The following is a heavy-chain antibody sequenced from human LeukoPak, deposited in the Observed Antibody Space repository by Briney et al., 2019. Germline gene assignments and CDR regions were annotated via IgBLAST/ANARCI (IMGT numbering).Heavy chain of an antibody. CDR2: IIPTFGTA. V-gene: IGHV1-69*05. D-gene: IGHD3-10*01. Sequence: GASVKVSCKASGGTFSSYAISWVRQAPGQGLEWMGRIIPTFGTANYAQKFQGRVTITTDESTSTAYMELSSLRSEDTAVYYCARDRTFYYGSGSYYNGYFQHWGQGTLVTVS. J-gene: IGHJ1*01. CDR1: GGTFSSYA. CDR3: ARDRTFYYGSGSYYNGYFQH.